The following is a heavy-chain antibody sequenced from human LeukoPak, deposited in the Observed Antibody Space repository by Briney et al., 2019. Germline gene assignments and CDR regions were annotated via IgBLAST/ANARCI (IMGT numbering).Heavy chain of an antibody. D-gene: IGHD3-22*01. J-gene: IGHJ4*02. CDR3: ARAAYDSNGYTANHDY. CDR1: GFIVSSNY. CDR2: IYSDGST. Sequence: GGSLRLSCAASGFIVSSNYMSWVRQAPGKGLEWVSVIYSDGSTYYADSVKGRFTISRDNSKNTLYLQMNNVRAEDTAVYYCARAAYDSNGYTANHDYWGQGTLVTVSS. V-gene: IGHV3-53*01.